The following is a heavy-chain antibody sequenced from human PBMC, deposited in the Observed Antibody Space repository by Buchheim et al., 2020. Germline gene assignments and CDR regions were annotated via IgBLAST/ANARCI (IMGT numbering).Heavy chain of an antibody. CDR3: AKDFDYYDSSGYYGPDY. J-gene: IGHJ4*02. D-gene: IGHD3-22*01. CDR2: ISYDGSNK. CDR1: GFTFSSYG. Sequence: VQLLESGGGLVQPGGSLRLSCAASGFTFSSYGMHWVRQAPGKGLEWVAVISYDGSNKYYADSVKGRFTISRDNSKNTLYLQMNSLRAEDTAVYYCAKDFDYYDSSGYYGPDYWGQGTL. V-gene: IGHV3-30*18.